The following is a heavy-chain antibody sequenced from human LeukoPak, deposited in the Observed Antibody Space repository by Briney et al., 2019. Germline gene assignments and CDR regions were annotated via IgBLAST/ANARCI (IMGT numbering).Heavy chain of an antibody. CDR2: ISAYNGNT. CDR3: ARANIVVVPAADYWYFDL. CDR1: GYTFTSYG. Sequence: ASAKVSCKASGYTFTSYGISWVRQAPGQGLEWIGWISAYNGNTNYAQKLQGRVTMTTDTSTSTAYMELRSLRSDDTAVYYCARANIVVVPAADYWYFDLWGRGTLVTVSS. D-gene: IGHD2-2*01. J-gene: IGHJ2*01. V-gene: IGHV1-18*01.